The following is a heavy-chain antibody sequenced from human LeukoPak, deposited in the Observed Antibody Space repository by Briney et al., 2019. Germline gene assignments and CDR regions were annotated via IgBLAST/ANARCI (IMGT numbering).Heavy chain of an antibody. J-gene: IGHJ4*02. CDR2: IYYSGST. D-gene: IGHD3-22*01. V-gene: IGHV4-39*07. CDR3: ARVDTMIVVGTNYFDY. Sequence: SETLSLTCTVSGGSISSSSYYWGWIRQPPGKGLEWIGSIYYSGSTYYNPSLKSRVTISVDTSKNQFSLKLSSVTAADTAVYYCARVDTMIVVGTNYFDYWGQGTLVTVSS. CDR1: GGSISSSSYY.